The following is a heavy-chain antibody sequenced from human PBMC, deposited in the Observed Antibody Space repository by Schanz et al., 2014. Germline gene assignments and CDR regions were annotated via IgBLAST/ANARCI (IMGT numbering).Heavy chain of an antibody. D-gene: IGHD3-9*01. CDR2: ISVYNHNK. Sequence: QVQLVQSGPEVTKPGATVKVSCKASGYIFINSGISWVRQAPGQGLEWMGWISVYNHNKEYDQKFQGRVTMTTDTTTSTAYMALTDLRSDDTAVYYCAKAEYDILTDSYSRLDPWGQGTLVTGSS. CDR3: AKAEYDILTDSYSRLDP. J-gene: IGHJ5*02. V-gene: IGHV1-18*01. CDR1: GYIFINSG.